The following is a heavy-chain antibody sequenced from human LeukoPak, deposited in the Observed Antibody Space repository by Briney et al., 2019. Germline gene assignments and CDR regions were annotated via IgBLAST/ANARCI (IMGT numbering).Heavy chain of an antibody. Sequence: GGSLRLSCAASGFTFSSNGMNWVRQAPGKGLEWVSYISATGGTIYYADSVKGRFTISRDNAKNSLYLQMNSLRAEDTALYHCAREGEQQLAYFDYWGQGTLVTVSS. D-gene: IGHD6-13*01. CDR1: GFTFSSNG. J-gene: IGHJ4*02. CDR3: AREGEQQLAYFDY. V-gene: IGHV3-48*04. CDR2: ISATGGTI.